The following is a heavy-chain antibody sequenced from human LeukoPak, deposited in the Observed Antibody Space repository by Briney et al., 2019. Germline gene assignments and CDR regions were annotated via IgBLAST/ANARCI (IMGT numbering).Heavy chain of an antibody. V-gene: IGHV3-23*01. CDR1: GFTFSSYA. J-gene: IGHJ4*02. Sequence: GGSLRLSCAASGFTFSSYAMSWVRQAPGKGLEWVSAISGSGDSTYYADSVKGRFTISRDNAKNSLYLQMNSLRAEDTAVYYCARSKYDFWSGYYTVFDYWGQGTLVTVSS. D-gene: IGHD3-3*01. CDR3: ARSKYDFWSGYYTVFDY. CDR2: ISGSGDST.